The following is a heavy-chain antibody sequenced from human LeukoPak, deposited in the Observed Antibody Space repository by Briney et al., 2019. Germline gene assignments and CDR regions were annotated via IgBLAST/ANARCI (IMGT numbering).Heavy chain of an antibody. Sequence: ASVKVSCKASGYTFTDYYMHWVRQAPGQGLEWMGWINPNSGGTNYAQKFQGRVTMTRDTSISTAYMELSRLRSDDTAVYYCARDPSSYRYYYYGMDVWGQGTTVTVSS. J-gene: IGHJ6*02. CDR3: ARDPSSYRYYYYGMDV. CDR1: GYTFTDYY. D-gene: IGHD1-26*01. CDR2: INPNSGGT. V-gene: IGHV1-2*02.